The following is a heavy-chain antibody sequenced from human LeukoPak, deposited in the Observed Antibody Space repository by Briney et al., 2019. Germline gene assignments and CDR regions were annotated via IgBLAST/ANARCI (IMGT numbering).Heavy chain of an antibody. CDR2: ISAYNGKT. Sequence: ASVTVSCTATGYTFSSYGITWVRQAPGQGLEWMGWISAYNGKTTYAEKLQGRVTMTTDTSTSTAYMALRSLRSDDTAVYYCARDSSNGDYVLYYYGMDVWGQGTTVTVSS. CDR3: ARDSSNGDYVLYYYGMDV. V-gene: IGHV1-18*04. CDR1: GYTFSSYG. D-gene: IGHD4-17*01. J-gene: IGHJ6*02.